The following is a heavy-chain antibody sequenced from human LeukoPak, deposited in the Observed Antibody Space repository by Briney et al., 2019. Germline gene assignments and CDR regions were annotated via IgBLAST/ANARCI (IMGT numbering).Heavy chain of an antibody. D-gene: IGHD2-2*01. CDR2: ICDDGSKK. V-gene: IGHV3-33*01. CDR3: ARAEVPAAIKSGAFDI. J-gene: IGHJ3*02. CDR1: GFTFNSYG. Sequence: GGSLRLSCAASGFTFNSYGMHGVRQAPGKGLEWVAVICDDGSKKYYADAVKGRFTISRDNSKNTLYLQMNSLAAEAPAVYYCARAEVPAAIKSGAFDIWGQGTMVTVSS.